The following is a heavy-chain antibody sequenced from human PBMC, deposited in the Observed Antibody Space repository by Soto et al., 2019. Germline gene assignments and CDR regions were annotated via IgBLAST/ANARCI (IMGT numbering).Heavy chain of an antibody. CDR2: IFYRSQWYS. Sequence: SETLSLTCAISGDYVSSNTATWNWIRQSPSRGLEWLGRIFYRSQWYSNYAVSVKSRITINPDTSKNQFSLQLNSVTPEDAAIYYCAGGGQQVFQVWGQGTLVTVSS. V-gene: IGHV6-1*01. CDR3: AGGGQQVFQV. J-gene: IGHJ4*02. CDR1: GDYVSSNTAT. D-gene: IGHD6-13*01.